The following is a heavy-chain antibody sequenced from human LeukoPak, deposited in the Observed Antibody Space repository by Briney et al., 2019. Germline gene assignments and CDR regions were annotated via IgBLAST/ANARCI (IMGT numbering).Heavy chain of an antibody. Sequence: GGSLRLSCASSVFTFSNYAMSWVRQAPGKGLEWGSSISANDGGTYYADSVKGRFTISRDNSKNTLYFEMNSLSAEDTAVYFCAKDQYYGSGSYFTFDIWGQGRMVTVSS. V-gene: IGHV3-23*01. J-gene: IGHJ3*02. CDR1: VFTFSNYA. CDR3: AKDQYYGSGSYFTFDI. CDR2: ISANDGGT. D-gene: IGHD3-10*01.